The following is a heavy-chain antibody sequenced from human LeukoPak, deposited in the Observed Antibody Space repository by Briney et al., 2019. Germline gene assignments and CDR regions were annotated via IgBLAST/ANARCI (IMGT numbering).Heavy chain of an antibody. CDR3: ATLWFGELLEGAFDI. J-gene: IGHJ3*02. Sequence: GGSLRLSCAASGFTFNVYAMSWVRQAPGKGLEWVSSISSPDSTHYADSVKGRFTISRDNSKNTLYLQMNSLRAEDTAVYYCATLWFGELLEGAFDIWGQGTMVTVSS. CDR1: GFTFNVYA. CDR2: ISSPDST. D-gene: IGHD3-10*01. V-gene: IGHV3-23*01.